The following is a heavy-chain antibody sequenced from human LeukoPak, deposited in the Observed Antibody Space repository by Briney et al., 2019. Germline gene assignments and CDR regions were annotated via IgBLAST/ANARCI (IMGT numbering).Heavy chain of an antibody. CDR2: ISPNSGDT. CDR1: GYTFTDYY. Sequence: ASVKVSCKASGYTFTDYYINWVRQAPGQGLEWMGWISPNSGDTNYAQKFQDRVTMTRDTSISTAYIELNLLRSDDTAVYYCARVHYYGSGSYYDYWGQGTLVTVSS. V-gene: IGHV1-2*02. D-gene: IGHD3-10*01. CDR3: ARVHYYGSGSYYDY. J-gene: IGHJ4*02.